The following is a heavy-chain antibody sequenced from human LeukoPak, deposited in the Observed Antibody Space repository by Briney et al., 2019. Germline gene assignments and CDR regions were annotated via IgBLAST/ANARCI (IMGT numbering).Heavy chain of an antibody. CDR3: AKDRGYCSGSSSCNSFDY. CDR2: ISTSSIYI. Sequence: GGSLRLSCAASGFTFSSYSMNWVRQAPGKGLEWVSSISTSSIYIYYADSVKGRFTISRDNSKNTLYLQMNSLRAEDTAVYYCAKDRGYCSGSSSCNSFDYWGQGTLVTVSS. V-gene: IGHV3-21*04. D-gene: IGHD2-15*01. CDR1: GFTFSSYS. J-gene: IGHJ4*02.